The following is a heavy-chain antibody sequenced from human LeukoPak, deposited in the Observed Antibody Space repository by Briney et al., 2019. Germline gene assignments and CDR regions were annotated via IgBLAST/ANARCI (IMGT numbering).Heavy chain of an antibody. J-gene: IGHJ4*02. CDR3: AKDKIFRYLDY. V-gene: IGHV3-30*18. CDR1: GLTFSNHG. CDR2: ITSDGNNK. Sequence: GGSLRLSCEASGLTFSNHGMHWVRQAPGKGLEWVAMITSDGNNKYYADSVKDRFTISRDDSKNTLYLQMNSLRDEDTAVYYCAKDKIFRYLDYWGQGALVTVTS. D-gene: IGHD2/OR15-2a*01.